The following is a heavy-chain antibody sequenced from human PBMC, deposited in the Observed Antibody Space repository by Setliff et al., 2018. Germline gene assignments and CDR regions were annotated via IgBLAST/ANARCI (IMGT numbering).Heavy chain of an antibody. D-gene: IGHD5-18*01. Sequence: ASVKVSCKTSGYPSIEHYVNWVRQAPGQGLEWMGWIRPNGGGTNYAQKFQGRVTVTRDTSISTAYMELSRLRSDDTAVYFCARNDLDTYGYGAFDYWGQGTLVTVSS. CDR3: ARNDLDTYGYGAFDY. V-gene: IGHV1-2*02. CDR2: IRPNGGGT. J-gene: IGHJ4*02. CDR1: GYPSIEHY.